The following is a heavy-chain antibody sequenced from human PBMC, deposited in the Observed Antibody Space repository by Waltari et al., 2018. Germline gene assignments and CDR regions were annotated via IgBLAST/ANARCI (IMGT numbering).Heavy chain of an antibody. CDR2: IWYDGSNK. CDR3: AKDHSVRGVTGVDY. J-gene: IGHJ4*02. Sequence: QVQLVESGGGVVQPGRSLRLSCAASGFTFSSYGMHWVRQAPGKGLEWVAVIWYDGSNKYYADSVNGRFTISRDNSKNTLYLQMNSLRAEDTAMYYCAKDHSVRGVTGVDYWGQGTLVTVSS. CDR1: GFTFSSYG. V-gene: IGHV3-30*18. D-gene: IGHD3-10*01.